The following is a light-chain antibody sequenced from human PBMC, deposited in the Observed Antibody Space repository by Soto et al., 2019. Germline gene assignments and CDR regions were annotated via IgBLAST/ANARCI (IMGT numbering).Light chain of an antibody. CDR3: QHYYNWRPR. CDR2: GAS. V-gene: IGKV3-15*01. CDR1: QSVSSN. Sequence: EIVMTQSPATLSVSPGERATLSCRASQSVSSNLAWYQQKPGQAPRLLIYGASTRATGIPARFSGSGSGTEFTLTISSLQSEDFAVYYCQHYYNWRPRFGQGTKVEIK. J-gene: IGKJ1*01.